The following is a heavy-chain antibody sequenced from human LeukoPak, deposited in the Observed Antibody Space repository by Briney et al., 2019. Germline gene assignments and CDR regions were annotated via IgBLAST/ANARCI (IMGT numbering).Heavy chain of an antibody. J-gene: IGHJ4*02. D-gene: IGHD2-2*01. V-gene: IGHV3-30*02. CDR2: IRYDGSNK. Sequence: GSLRLSCAASGFTFSSYEMNWVRQAPGKGLEWVAFIRYDGSNKYYADSVKGRFTISRDNSKNTLYLQMNSLRAEDTAVYYCAKDLVPAAADYWGQGTLVTVSS. CDR3: AKDLVPAAADY. CDR1: GFTFSSYE.